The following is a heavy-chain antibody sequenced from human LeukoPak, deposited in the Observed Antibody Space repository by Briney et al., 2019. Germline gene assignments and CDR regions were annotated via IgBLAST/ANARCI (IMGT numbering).Heavy chain of an antibody. Sequence: SETLSLTCTVSGGSISTYYWSWLRQPVGKGLEWIGRVHSSGSTKYNPSLKGRVTISVNTSKSQFSLKLSSVSAADTAVYYCARTPKPAITMIVTPSWYFDYWGQGTLVTVSS. D-gene: IGHD3-22*01. CDR2: VHSSGST. CDR3: ARTPKPAITMIVTPSWYFDY. J-gene: IGHJ4*02. V-gene: IGHV4-4*07. CDR1: GGSISTYY.